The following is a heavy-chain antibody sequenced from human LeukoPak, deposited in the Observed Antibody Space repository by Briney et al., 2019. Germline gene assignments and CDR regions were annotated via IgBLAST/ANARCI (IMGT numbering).Heavy chain of an antibody. Sequence: GGSLRLSCAASGFTVSSNYMSWVRQAPGKGLEWVSIIYSGGSTYYADSVKGRFTIPRDNSKKTLYLQMNSLRAEDTAVYYCARGLAVAGTGFDYWGQGTLVTVSS. J-gene: IGHJ4*02. CDR2: IYSGGST. CDR1: GFTVSSNY. CDR3: ARGLAVAGTGFDY. V-gene: IGHV3-66*01. D-gene: IGHD6-19*01.